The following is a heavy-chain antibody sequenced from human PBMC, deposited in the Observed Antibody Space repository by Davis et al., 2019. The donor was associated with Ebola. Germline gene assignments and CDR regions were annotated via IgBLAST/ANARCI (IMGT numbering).Heavy chain of an antibody. V-gene: IGHV4-39*01. D-gene: IGHD6-13*01. J-gene: IGHJ5*02. CDR3: ARPTTDAAAGTGWFDP. Sequence: MPSETLSLTCTVSGGSISSSSYYWGWIRQPPGEGLEWIGYIYHSGSTHYNPSLKSRVTISVDTSKNQFSLKLSSVTAADTAVYYCARPTTDAAAGTGWFDPWGQGTLVTVSS. CDR1: GGSISSSSYY. CDR2: IYHSGST.